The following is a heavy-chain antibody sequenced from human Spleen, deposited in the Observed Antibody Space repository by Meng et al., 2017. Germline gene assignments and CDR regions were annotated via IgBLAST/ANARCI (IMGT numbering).Heavy chain of an antibody. Sequence: GLEWVSDVRGSGTSTNYADSVKGRFTISRDNSKNTLYLQMNSLRAEDTAVYYCANSRGVTMVRGAGYGMDVWGQGTTVTVSS. CDR3: ANSRGVTMVRGAGYGMDV. CDR2: VRGSGTST. J-gene: IGHJ6*02. D-gene: IGHD3-10*01. V-gene: IGHV3-23*01.